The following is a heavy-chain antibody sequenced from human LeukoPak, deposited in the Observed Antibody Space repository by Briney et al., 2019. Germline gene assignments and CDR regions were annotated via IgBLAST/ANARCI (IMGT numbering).Heavy chain of an antibody. CDR2: ISYDGSNK. D-gene: IGHD3-9*01. CDR1: GFTFSSYA. V-gene: IGHV3-30*04. Sequence: PGRSLRLSCAASGFTFSSYAMHWVRQAPGKGLEWVAVISYDGSNKYYADSVKGRFTISRDNSKNTLYLQMNSLRAEDTAVYYCARAGRGFDWLSYFDYWGQGTLVTVSS. J-gene: IGHJ4*02. CDR3: ARAGRGFDWLSYFDY.